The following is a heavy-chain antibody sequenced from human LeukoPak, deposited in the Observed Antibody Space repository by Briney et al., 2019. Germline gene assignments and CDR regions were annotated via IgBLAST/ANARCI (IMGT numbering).Heavy chain of an antibody. D-gene: IGHD3-10*01. Sequence: SETLSLTCTVSGYSINSGYYWGWIRQPPGKGLEWIGSFYHTGSTYYNPSLKSRVTISVDTSKNQFSPKLSSVTAADTAVYYCARPYYYYGSGSQDAFDIWGQGTMVTVSS. CDR3: ARPYYYYGSGSQDAFDI. J-gene: IGHJ3*02. CDR1: GYSINSGYY. V-gene: IGHV4-38-2*02. CDR2: FYHTGST.